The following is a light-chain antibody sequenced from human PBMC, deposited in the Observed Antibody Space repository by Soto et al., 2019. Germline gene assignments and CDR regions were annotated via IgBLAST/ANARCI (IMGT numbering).Light chain of an antibody. CDR2: GND. CDR1: SSNIGAGYD. CDR3: QSYDNNLSGDYV. J-gene: IGLJ1*01. Sequence: QPVLTQPPSVSGAPGQRVTISCTGSSSNIGAGYDVHWYQQLPGTAPKLLIYGNDYRPSGVPDRFSGSKSGTSASLAITGLQAEDEADYYCQSYDNNLSGDYVFGTGTKLTVL. V-gene: IGLV1-40*01.